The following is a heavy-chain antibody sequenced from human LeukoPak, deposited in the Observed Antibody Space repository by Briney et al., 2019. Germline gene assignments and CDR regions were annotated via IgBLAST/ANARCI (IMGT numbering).Heavy chain of an antibody. CDR2: ISAYNGNT. CDR3: ARVKLATIGGYYYYYYMDV. D-gene: IGHD5-12*01. CDR1: GYTFTSYG. Sequence: ASVKASCKASGYTFTSYGISWVRQAPGQGLEWMGRISAYNGNTNYAQKLQGRVTMTTDTSTSTAYMELRSLRSDDTAVYYCARVKLATIGGYYYYYYMDVWGKGTTVTVSS. V-gene: IGHV1-18*01. J-gene: IGHJ6*03.